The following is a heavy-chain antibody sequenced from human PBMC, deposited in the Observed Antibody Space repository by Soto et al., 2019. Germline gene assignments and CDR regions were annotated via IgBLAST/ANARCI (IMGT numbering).Heavy chain of an antibody. V-gene: IGHV3-33*01. CDR2: IWHDGSNE. CDR3: ARNGDGMDV. Sequence: QVQLVESGGGVVQPGRSLRLSCASSGFTFSNYGMHWVRQAPGKGLVWVAVIWHDGSNEYYADFAKGRFSISRDNSKNTVSLQMNSLTVEDTAVYYCARNGDGMDVCGQGTTVTVSS. CDR1: GFTFSNYG. J-gene: IGHJ6*02.